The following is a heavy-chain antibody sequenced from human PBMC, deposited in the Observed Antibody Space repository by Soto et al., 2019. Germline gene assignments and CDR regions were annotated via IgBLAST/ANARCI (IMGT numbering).Heavy chain of an antibody. J-gene: IGHJ5*02. CDR1: GFTFDDYA. V-gene: IGHV3-9*01. CDR3: AKGRLGATTDNWFDP. Sequence: EVQLVESGGGLVQPGRSLRLSCAASGFTFDDYAMHWVRQAPGKGLEWVAGISWGGGSICYADSVKGRFTISRDNAKNSLYLQMNSMKAEDTALYYCAKGRLGATTDNWFDPWGQGTLVTVSS. CDR2: ISWGGGSI. D-gene: IGHD1-26*01.